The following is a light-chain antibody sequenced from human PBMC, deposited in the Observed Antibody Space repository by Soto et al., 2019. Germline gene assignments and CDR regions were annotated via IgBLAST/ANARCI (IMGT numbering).Light chain of an antibody. V-gene: IGLV1-44*01. CDR1: SSNIGSNT. Sequence: QSVLTQPPSASGTPGQRVTSSCSGSSSNIGSNTVNWYQHLPGTAPKLLIYSNNQRPSGVPDRFSGSKSGTSASLAISGLQSEDEADYYCAAWDDSLNGPGVVFGGGTKLTVL. CDR2: SNN. CDR3: AAWDDSLNGPGVV. J-gene: IGLJ2*01.